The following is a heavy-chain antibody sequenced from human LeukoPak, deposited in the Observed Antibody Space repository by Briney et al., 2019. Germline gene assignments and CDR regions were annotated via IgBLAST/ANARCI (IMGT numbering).Heavy chain of an antibody. D-gene: IGHD1-7*01. CDR2: IYYSGST. Sequence: SETLSLTCTVSGGSISSYYWSWIRQPPGKGLEWIAYIYYSGSTNYNPSLKSRVTISVDTSKNQFSLKLSSVTAADMAVYYCSRARRNWNYREDYYYYMDVWGKGTTVTVSS. CDR3: SRARRNWNYREDYYYYMDV. CDR1: GGSISSYY. J-gene: IGHJ6*03. V-gene: IGHV4-59*12.